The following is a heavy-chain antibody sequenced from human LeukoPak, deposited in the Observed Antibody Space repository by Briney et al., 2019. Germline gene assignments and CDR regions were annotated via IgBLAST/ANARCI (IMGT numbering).Heavy chain of an antibody. CDR3: AIPLGQSSGPDAFDI. J-gene: IGHJ3*02. CDR2: ISYDGSNK. D-gene: IGHD3-22*01. Sequence: GGSLRLSCAASGFTFSSYGMHWVRQAPGKGLEWVAVISYDGSNKYYADSVKGRFTISRDNSKNTLYLQMNSLRAEDTAVYYCAIPLGQSSGPDAFDIWGQGTMVTVSS. CDR1: GFTFSSYG. V-gene: IGHV3-30*03.